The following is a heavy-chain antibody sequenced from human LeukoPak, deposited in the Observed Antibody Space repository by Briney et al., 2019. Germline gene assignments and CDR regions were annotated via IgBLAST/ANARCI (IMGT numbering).Heavy chain of an antibody. CDR3: ARAAMVRGPLALDY. D-gene: IGHD3-10*01. Sequence: PSETLSLTCTVSGGSISSYYWSWIRQPPGKGLEWIGYICYSGSTNYNPSLKSRVTISVGTSKNQFSLKLSPVTAADTAVYYCARAAMVRGPLALDYWGQGTLVTVSS. V-gene: IGHV4-59*01. CDR1: GGSISSYY. J-gene: IGHJ4*02. CDR2: ICYSGST.